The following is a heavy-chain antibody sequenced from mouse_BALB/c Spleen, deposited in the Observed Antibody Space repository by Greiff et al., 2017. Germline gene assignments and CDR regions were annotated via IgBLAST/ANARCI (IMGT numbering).Heavy chain of an antibody. V-gene: IGHV14-4*02. CDR3: NAYYGSSYFDY. D-gene: IGHD1-1*01. Sequence: EVQLQQSGAELVRSGASVKLSRTASGFNIKDYYMHWVKQRPEQGLEWIGWIDPENGDTEYAPKFQGKATMTADTSSNTAYLQLSSLTSEDTAVYYCNAYYGSSYFDYWGQGTTLTVSS. CDR2: IDPENGDT. CDR1: GFNIKDYY. J-gene: IGHJ2*01.